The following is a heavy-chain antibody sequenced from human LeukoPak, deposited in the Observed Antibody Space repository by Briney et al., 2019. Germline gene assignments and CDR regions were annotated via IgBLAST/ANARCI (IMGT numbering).Heavy chain of an antibody. V-gene: IGHV3-64*01. D-gene: IGHD1-26*01. CDR3: ARESIVGATGAFDI. J-gene: IGHJ3*02. Sequence: PGGSLRLSCAASGFTFSSYAMHWVRQAPGKGLEYVSAISSNGGSTYYANSVRGRFTISRDNSKNTLYLQVGSLRAEDMAVYYCARESIVGATGAFDIWGQGTMVTVSS. CDR2: ISSNGGST. CDR1: GFTFSSYA.